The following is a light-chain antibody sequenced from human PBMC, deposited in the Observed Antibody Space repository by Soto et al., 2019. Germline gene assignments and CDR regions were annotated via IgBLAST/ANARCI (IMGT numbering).Light chain of an antibody. CDR1: SNDVGGYNF. CDR2: EIS. CDR3: SSYTSSSHVL. J-gene: IGLJ2*01. V-gene: IGLV2-14*01. Sequence: QSALTQPASVSGSPGQSITISCTGTSNDVGGYNFVSWYQQHPDKAPKLMIYEISYRPSGVSNRFSGSKSGNTASLTISGLQAEDEADYYCSSYTSSSHVLFGGGTKVTVL.